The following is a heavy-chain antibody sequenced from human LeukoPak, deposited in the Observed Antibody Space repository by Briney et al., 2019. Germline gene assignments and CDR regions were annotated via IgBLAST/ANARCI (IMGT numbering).Heavy chain of an antibody. CDR3: ARLPYGDGKYYYYYMDV. CDR2: IGNSGSTI. CDR1: GFTFSSYE. V-gene: IGHV3-48*03. D-gene: IGHD4-17*01. Sequence: GGSLRLSCAASGFTFSSYEMNWVRQAPGKGLEWVSYIGNSGSTIYYADSVKGRFTISRDNAKNSLYLQMNSLRAEDTAVYYCARLPYGDGKYYYYYMDVWGKGTTVTISS. J-gene: IGHJ6*03.